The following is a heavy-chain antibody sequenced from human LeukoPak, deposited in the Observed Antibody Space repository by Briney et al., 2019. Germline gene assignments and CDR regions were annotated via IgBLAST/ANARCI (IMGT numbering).Heavy chain of an antibody. D-gene: IGHD3-22*01. V-gene: IGHV3-30-3*01. J-gene: IGHJ4*02. CDR1: GFTFSSYA. Sequence: GRSLRLSCAASGFTFSSYAMHWVRQAPGKGLEWVAVISYDGSNKYYADSVKGRFTISRDNSKNTLYLQMNSLRAEDTAVYYCARDWNYYDGDRGYFDYWGQGTLVTVSS. CDR3: ARDWNYYDGDRGYFDY. CDR2: ISYDGSNK.